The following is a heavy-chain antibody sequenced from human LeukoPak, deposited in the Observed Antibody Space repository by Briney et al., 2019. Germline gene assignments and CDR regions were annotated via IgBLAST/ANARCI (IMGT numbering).Heavy chain of an antibody. CDR2: IWYDGSNK. D-gene: IGHD3-10*01. CDR1: GFTFRSHG. Sequence: GGSLRLSCAASGFTFRSHGMHWVRQAPGKGLEWVAFIWYDGSNKYYTDSVKGRFTISRDNSKNTLYLQMNSLKTEDTAVYYCTTATGSGSYYMGFDYWGQGTLVTVSS. CDR3: TTATGSGSYYMGFDY. V-gene: IGHV3-30*02. J-gene: IGHJ4*02.